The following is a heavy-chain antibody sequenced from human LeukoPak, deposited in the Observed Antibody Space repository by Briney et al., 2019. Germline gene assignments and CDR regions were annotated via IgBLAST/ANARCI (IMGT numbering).Heavy chain of an antibody. J-gene: IGHJ4*02. Sequence: SETLSLTCGVSGGSISNTNWWSWVRQPPGQGLEWIGEISLSGLTNYNPSLKSRVTISVDMSKSQFSLKLSSLTAADTAVYYCARENYFGSGKPFDCWGQGTLVTVSS. CDR1: GGSISNTNW. CDR2: ISLSGLT. D-gene: IGHD3-10*01. V-gene: IGHV4-4*02. CDR3: ARENYFGSGKPFDC.